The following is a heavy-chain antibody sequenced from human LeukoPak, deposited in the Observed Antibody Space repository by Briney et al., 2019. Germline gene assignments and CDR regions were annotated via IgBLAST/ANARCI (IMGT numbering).Heavy chain of an antibody. Sequence: GGSLRLSCAASGFTFSSYGMHWVRQAPGKGLEWAAVIWCEGSNKYYADSVKGRFTISKDNSKTTLYLQMNSLRAEDTAVYYCARADYGDYWGQGTLVTVSS. CDR1: GFTFSSYG. V-gene: IGHV3-33*08. CDR2: IWCEGSNK. CDR3: ARADYGDY. J-gene: IGHJ4*02.